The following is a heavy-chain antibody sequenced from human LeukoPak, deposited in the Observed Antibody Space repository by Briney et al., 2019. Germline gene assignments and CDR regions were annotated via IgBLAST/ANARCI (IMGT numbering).Heavy chain of an antibody. Sequence: ASVKVSCKASGYTFTGYYMHWVRQAPGQGLEWMGWINPNSGGTNYAQKFQGRVTMTRDTSISTAYMELSRLRSDDTAVYYCAGDRGRAARPWFDPWGQGTLVTVSS. D-gene: IGHD6-6*01. V-gene: IGHV1-2*02. CDR2: INPNSGGT. J-gene: IGHJ5*02. CDR3: AGDRGRAARPWFDP. CDR1: GYTFTGYY.